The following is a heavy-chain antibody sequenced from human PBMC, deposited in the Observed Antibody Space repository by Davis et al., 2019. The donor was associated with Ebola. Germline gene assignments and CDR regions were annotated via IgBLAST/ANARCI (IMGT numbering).Heavy chain of an antibody. CDR3: AREGKYRDESRTFDY. CDR1: GFIFSHHA. V-gene: IGHV3-30*04. J-gene: IGHJ4*02. CDR2: ISDDGRKR. D-gene: IGHD2-2*01. Sequence: GESLKISCVASGFIFSHHAMHWVRQAPGKGLEWVAVISDDGRKRYYADSVKGRFTISRDSSKNTLYLEMSSPGTEDTAVYYCAREGKYRDESRTFDYWGQGTLVTVSS.